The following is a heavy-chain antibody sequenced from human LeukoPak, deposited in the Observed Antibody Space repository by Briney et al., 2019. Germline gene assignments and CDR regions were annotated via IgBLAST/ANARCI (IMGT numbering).Heavy chain of an antibody. CDR1: GYTVTGYY. Sequence: ASVKVSGKASGYTVTGYYMHWVRQAPGQGREWMGWINPNSGGTDYAQKFQGRVTMTRDTSISTAYMELSRLRSDDTAVYYCARDRGGSYYRLYAFDIWGQGTMVTVSS. J-gene: IGHJ3*02. CDR2: INPNSGGT. D-gene: IGHD1-26*01. CDR3: ARDRGGSYYRLYAFDI. V-gene: IGHV1-2*02.